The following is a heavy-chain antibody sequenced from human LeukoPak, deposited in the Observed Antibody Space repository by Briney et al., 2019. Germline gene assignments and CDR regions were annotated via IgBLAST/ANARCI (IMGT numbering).Heavy chain of an antibody. CDR3: ARHGYYSSGTYYTPDH. CDR1: GYSLTSYW. CDR2: IYPGDSDT. D-gene: IGHD3-10*01. Sequence: GESLKISCKGSGYSLTSYWIGWVRQMPGKGLEWMGIIYPGDSDTRYSPSFQGQVTISADKSISTAYLQWSSLKASDTAMYYCARHGYYSSGTYYTPDHWGQGTLVTVSS. V-gene: IGHV5-51*01. J-gene: IGHJ4*02.